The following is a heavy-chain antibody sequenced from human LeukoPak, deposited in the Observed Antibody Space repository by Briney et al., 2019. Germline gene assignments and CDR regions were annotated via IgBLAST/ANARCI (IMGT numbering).Heavy chain of an antibody. CDR1: GGSISSGDYY. V-gene: IGHV4-30-4*08. Sequence: SETLSLTCSVSGGSISSGDYYWSWIRQTPEKGLEWIGHIFNTGSPYYTPSLKSRATISADTSKNQFSLKLSSVTAADTAVYYCARHIGGWASLDNWGQGTLVTVSS. CDR2: IFNTGSP. D-gene: IGHD4-23*01. CDR3: ARHIGGWASLDN. J-gene: IGHJ4*02.